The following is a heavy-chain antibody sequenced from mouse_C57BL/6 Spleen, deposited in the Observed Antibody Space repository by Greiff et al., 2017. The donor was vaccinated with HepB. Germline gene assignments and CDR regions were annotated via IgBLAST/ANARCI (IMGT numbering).Heavy chain of an antibody. Sequence: VQLQQSGPELVKPGASVKISCKASGYSFTSYYIHWVKQRPGQGLEWIGWIYPGSGNTKYNEKFKGKATLTADTSSSTAYMQLSSLTSEDSAVYYCASYDNNSYAMDYWGQGTSFTVSS. CDR3: ASYDNNSYAMDY. V-gene: IGHV1-66*01. J-gene: IGHJ4*01. CDR1: GYSFTSYY. CDR2: IYPGSGNT. D-gene: IGHD2-5*01.